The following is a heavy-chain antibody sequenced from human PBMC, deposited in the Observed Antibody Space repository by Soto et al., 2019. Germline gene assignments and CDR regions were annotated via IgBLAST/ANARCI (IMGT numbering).Heavy chain of an antibody. Sequence: GGSLRLSCTASGFTFGDYAMSWVRQAPGKGLGWVGFIRSKAYGGTTEYAASVKGRFTISRDDSKSIAYLQMNSLKTEDTAVYYCTRAPLDDSSGYYYFDYWGQGTLVTVSS. CDR2: IRSKAYGGTT. CDR1: GFTFGDYA. J-gene: IGHJ4*02. V-gene: IGHV3-49*04. CDR3: TRAPLDDSSGYYYFDY. D-gene: IGHD3-22*01.